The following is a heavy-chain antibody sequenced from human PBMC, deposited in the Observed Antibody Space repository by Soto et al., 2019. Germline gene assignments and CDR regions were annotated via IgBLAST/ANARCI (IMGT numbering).Heavy chain of an antibody. Sequence: QVQLVQSGAEVKKPGASVKVSCKASGYTFTSYYMHWVRQAPGQGLEWMGIINPSGGSTSYAQKFQGRVTMTRDTSTSTVYMELSSLRAEDTAVYYGARAPVQHYGVGAFDIWGQGTMVTVSS. D-gene: IGHD4-17*01. J-gene: IGHJ3*02. V-gene: IGHV1-46*03. CDR2: INPSGGST. CDR1: GYTFTSYY. CDR3: ARAPVQHYGVGAFDI.